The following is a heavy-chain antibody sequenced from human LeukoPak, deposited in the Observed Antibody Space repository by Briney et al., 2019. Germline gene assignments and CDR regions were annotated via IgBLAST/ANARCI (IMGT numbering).Heavy chain of an antibody. J-gene: IGHJ6*03. D-gene: IGHD2-15*01. Sequence: GGSLRLSCAASGFTFSSYWMHWVRQAPGKGLVWVSRINTDGSSTNYADSVKGRFTISRDNAKNTLYLQMNSLRAEDTAVYYCARGHIVVGYYYYMDIWGKGTTVTVSS. CDR1: GFTFSSYW. CDR3: ARGHIVVGYYYYMDI. CDR2: INTDGSST. V-gene: IGHV3-74*01.